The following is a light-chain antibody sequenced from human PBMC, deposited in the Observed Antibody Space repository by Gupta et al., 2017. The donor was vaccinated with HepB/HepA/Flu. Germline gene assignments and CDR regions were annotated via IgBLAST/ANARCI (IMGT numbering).Light chain of an antibody. V-gene: IGKV3-20*01. J-gene: IGKJ4*01. CDR1: QSVSSSY. CDR3: QQYGSSPT. Sequence: TXSPGXXXXXXGERATLSCRASQSVSSSYLAWYQQKPGQAPRLLIYGASSRATGIPDRFSGSGSGTDFTLTISRLEPEDFAVYYCQQYGSSPTFGGGTKVEIK. CDR2: GAS.